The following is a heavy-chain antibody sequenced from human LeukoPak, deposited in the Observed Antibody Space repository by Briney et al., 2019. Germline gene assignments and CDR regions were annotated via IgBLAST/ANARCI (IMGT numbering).Heavy chain of an antibody. CDR2: ISGSGGST. D-gene: IGHD2-15*01. Sequence: PSETLSLTCTVSGGSISSSSYYWGWIRQPPGKGLEWVSAISGSGGSTYYADSVKGRFTISRDNSKNTLYLQMNSLRAEDTAVYYCAKDQSQVVVAATPDYWGQGTLVTVSS. CDR1: GGSISSSSYY. CDR3: AKDQSQVVVAATPDY. V-gene: IGHV3-23*01. J-gene: IGHJ4*02.